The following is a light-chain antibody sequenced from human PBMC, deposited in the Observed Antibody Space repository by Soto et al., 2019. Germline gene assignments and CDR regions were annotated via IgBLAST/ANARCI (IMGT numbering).Light chain of an antibody. CDR1: SSDVGGYNY. V-gene: IGLV2-14*01. Sequence: QSVLTQPASVSGSPGQSITISCTGTSSDVGGYNYVSWYQQHPGKAPKLMIYDVSNRPSGVSNRFSGSKSGNTASLTISGLQAEVEADYYCSSYTSSXTLYVFGTGTKVTVL. CDR2: DVS. CDR3: SSYTSSXTLYV. J-gene: IGLJ1*01.